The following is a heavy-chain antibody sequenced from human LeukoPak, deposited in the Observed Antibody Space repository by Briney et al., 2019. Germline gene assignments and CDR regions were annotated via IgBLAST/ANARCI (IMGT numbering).Heavy chain of an antibody. V-gene: IGHV3-74*01. J-gene: IGHJ4*02. Sequence: GGSLRLSCAASGFTFSSYEMNWVRQAPGKGLVWVSRINTDGSITNYADSVKGRFTISRDNAKNTLFLQMNSLRVEDTAVYYCASTRDSGGWLGYDYWGQGTLVTVSS. CDR3: ASTRDSGGWLGYDY. CDR1: GFTFSSYE. CDR2: INTDGSIT. D-gene: IGHD2-15*01.